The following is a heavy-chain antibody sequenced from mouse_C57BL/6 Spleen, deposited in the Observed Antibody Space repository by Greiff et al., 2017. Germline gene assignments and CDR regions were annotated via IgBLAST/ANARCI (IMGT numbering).Heavy chain of an antibody. CDR2: IDPSDSYT. Sequence: QVQLQQPGAELVKPGASVKLSCKASGYTFTSYWMQWVKQRPGQGLEWIGEIDPSDSYTNYNQKFKGKATLTVDTSSSTAYMQLSSLTSEDSAVYYCARKGGYYEAWFAYWGQGTLVTVSA. D-gene: IGHD2-3*01. CDR3: ARKGGYYEAWFAY. J-gene: IGHJ3*01. V-gene: IGHV1-50*01. CDR1: GYTFTSYW.